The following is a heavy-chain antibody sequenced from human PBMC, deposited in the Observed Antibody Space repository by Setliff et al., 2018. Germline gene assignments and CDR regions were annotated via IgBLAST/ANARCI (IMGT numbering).Heavy chain of an antibody. CDR1: GLTFNSYA. J-gene: IGHJ4*02. CDR3: AKPQLELRWGFES. Sequence: GSLRLSCAASGLTFNSYAMSWVRQAPGKGLEWVSSVSVSGDNTYYTDSVKGRFTTSRDNSKNTLSLQMSSLRAEDTAVYYCAKPQLELRWGFESWGQGTLVTVSS. D-gene: IGHD1-7*01. V-gene: IGHV3-23*01. CDR2: VSVSGDNT.